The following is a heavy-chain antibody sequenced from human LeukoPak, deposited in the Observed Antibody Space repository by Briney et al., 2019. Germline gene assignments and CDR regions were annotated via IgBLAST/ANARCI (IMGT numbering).Heavy chain of an antibody. D-gene: IGHD3-22*01. CDR3: ARAQYYYDSSGYRFDY. CDR2: IYYSGST. V-gene: IGHV4-30-4*01. J-gene: IGHJ4*02. Sequence: PSQTLSLTCTVSGGSISSGDYYWGWIRQPPGKGLEWIGYIYYSGSTYYNPSLKSRVTISVDTSKNQFSLKLSSVTAADTAVYYCARAQYYYDSSGYRFDYWGQGTLVTVSS. CDR1: GGSISSGDYY.